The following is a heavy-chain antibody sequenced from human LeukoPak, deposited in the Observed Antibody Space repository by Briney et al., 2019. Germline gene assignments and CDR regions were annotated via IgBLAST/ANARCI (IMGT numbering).Heavy chain of an antibody. CDR3: VRELSGSGGFYYFDR. V-gene: IGHV3-7*01. Sequence: GGSLRLSCAVSGFTFSNYWMSWVRQAPGKGLEWVANIKEDETEKYYVDSVRGRFTISRDNAQNSLFLQMNSLRVEDTAIYYCVRELSGSGGFYYFDRWGQGTLVTVSS. J-gene: IGHJ4*02. CDR1: GFTFSNYW. CDR2: IKEDETEK. D-gene: IGHD6-19*01.